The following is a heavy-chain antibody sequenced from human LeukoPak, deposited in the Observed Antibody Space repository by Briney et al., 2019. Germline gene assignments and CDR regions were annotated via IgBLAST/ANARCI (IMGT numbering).Heavy chain of an antibody. CDR2: IKQDGSEK. V-gene: IGHV3-7*05. CDR3: TRITVVAGNTYLADY. CDR1: GFTFSSYW. D-gene: IGHD6-19*01. J-gene: IGHJ4*02. Sequence: PGGSLRLSCAASGFTFSSYWMNWVRQAPGKGLEWVANIKQDGSEKYYVDSVKGRFTISRDNANNPLYLQMNSLRAEDTAVYYCTRITVVAGNTYLADYWGQGTLVTVSS.